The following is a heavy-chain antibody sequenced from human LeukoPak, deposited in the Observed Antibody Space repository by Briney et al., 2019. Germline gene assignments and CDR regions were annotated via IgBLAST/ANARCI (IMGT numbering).Heavy chain of an antibody. D-gene: IGHD1-26*01. Sequence: PGGSLRLSCAASGFTFDDYAMHWVRQAPGKGLEWVSGISWNSGSIGYADSVKGRLTISRDNAKNSLYLQMNSLRAEDTALYYCAKDGGGSPHYYYYYGMDVWGHGTTVTVSS. CDR3: AKDGGGSPHYYYYYGMDV. V-gene: IGHV3-9*01. CDR1: GFTFDDYA. J-gene: IGHJ6*02. CDR2: ISWNSGSI.